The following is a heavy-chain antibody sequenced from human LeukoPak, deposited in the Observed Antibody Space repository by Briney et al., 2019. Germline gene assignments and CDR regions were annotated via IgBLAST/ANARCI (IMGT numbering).Heavy chain of an antibody. V-gene: IGHV3-23*01. Sequence: GGSLRLSCTVSGFTFNSYAMSWVRQAPGKGLEWVASISGNGDDTYHADSVKGRFTVSRDNSNSTLDLQMNSLRAEDAAVFYCARTIAQYTNSWLYCYCGMDVWGQGTTVTVSS. D-gene: IGHD6-13*01. J-gene: IGHJ6*02. CDR2: ISGNGDDT. CDR1: GFTFNSYA. CDR3: ARTIAQYTNSWLYCYCGMDV.